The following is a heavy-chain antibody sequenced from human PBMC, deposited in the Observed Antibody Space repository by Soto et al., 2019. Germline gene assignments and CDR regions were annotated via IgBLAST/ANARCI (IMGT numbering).Heavy chain of an antibody. CDR3: AIAFGVVRKNYYCGMDV. Sequence: SDTCGVEDGCIIGYYWSRIRKNPGEGLEWIREINHSGSTNYNPSLKSRVTISVDTSKNQFSLKLSSVTAADTAVYYCAIAFGVVRKNYYCGMDVWGHGPTVT. J-gene: IGHJ6*02. D-gene: IGHD3-3*01. CDR1: DGCIIGYY. V-gene: IGHV4-34*01. CDR2: INHSGST.